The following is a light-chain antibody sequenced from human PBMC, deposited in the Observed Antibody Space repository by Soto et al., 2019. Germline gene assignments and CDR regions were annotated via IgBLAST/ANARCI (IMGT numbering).Light chain of an antibody. V-gene: IGKV3-15*01. J-gene: IGKJ1*01. CDR1: QTVRSN. CDR2: HAS. CDR3: YYYYAWPRS. Sequence: EIVLTQSPPTLSVSPGERATLSCGASQTVRSNLPWFQQRPGQAPSLRLYHASTRATGVPARFRGSGSGTEFSLTISSLQSEDCAVYYCYYYYAWPRSFGQGTKVDIK.